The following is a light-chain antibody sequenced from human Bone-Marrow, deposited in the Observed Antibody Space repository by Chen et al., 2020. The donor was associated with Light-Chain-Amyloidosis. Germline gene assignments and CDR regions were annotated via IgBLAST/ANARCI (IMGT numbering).Light chain of an antibody. Sequence: SYVLTPPPSVSVAPGKTARITCGGNNIGSKSVHWYQQKPGQAPVLVIYYDSDRPSGIPERFSGSKSGNTATLTISRVEAGDEADYYCQVWDSSSDHVVCGGGTKLTGL. CDR2: YDS. J-gene: IGLJ2*01. V-gene: IGLV3-21*04. CDR3: QVWDSSSDHVV. CDR1: NIGSKS.